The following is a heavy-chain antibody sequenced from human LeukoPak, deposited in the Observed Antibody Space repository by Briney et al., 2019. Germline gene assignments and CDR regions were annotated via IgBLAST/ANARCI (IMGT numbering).Heavy chain of an antibody. Sequence: GGSLRLSCAASGFTFSSYSMNWVRQAPGKELEWVSSISSSSSYIYYADSVKGRFTISRDNAKNSLYLQMNSLRAEDTAVYYCASLTLYYYGSGSTHDAFDIWGQGTMVTVSS. CDR1: GFTFSSYS. CDR3: ASLTLYYYGSGSTHDAFDI. J-gene: IGHJ3*02. D-gene: IGHD3-10*01. CDR2: ISSSSSYI. V-gene: IGHV3-21*01.